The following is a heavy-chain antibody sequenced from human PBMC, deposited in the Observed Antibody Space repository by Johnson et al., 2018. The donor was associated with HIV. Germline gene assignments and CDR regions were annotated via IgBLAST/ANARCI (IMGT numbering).Heavy chain of an antibody. CDR1: GFTFSSYA. D-gene: IGHD6-19*01. V-gene: IGHV3-30-3*01. Sequence: QVQLVESGGGVVQPGRSLRLSCAASGFTFSSYAIHWVRQAPGKGLEWVAVISYDGSTKYYTDSVKGRFTISRNNSKNTLYLQMNSLRAEDTAVYYCARDRSSGWYGRVDAFDIWGQGTMVTVSS. CDR3: ARDRSSGWYGRVDAFDI. J-gene: IGHJ3*02. CDR2: ISYDGSTK.